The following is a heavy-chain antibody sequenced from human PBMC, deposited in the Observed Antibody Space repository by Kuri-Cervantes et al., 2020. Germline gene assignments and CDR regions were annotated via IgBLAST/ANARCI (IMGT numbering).Heavy chain of an antibody. CDR2: ISAYNGNT. J-gene: IGHJ6*03. CDR3: ARGTSDSSSWYRPSTADYYMDV. Sequence: ASVKVSCKASGYTFTSYGISWVRQAPGQGLEWMGWISAYNGNTDYAQKLQGRVTMTTDTSTSTAYMELRSLRSDDTAVYYCARGTSDSSSWYRPSTADYYMDVRGKGTTVTVSS. V-gene: IGHV1-18*01. CDR1: GYTFTSYG. D-gene: IGHD6-13*01.